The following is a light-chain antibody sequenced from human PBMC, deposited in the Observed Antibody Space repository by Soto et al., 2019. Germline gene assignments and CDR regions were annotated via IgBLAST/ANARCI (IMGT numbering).Light chain of an antibody. CDR3: AAWDDSLNGVV. V-gene: IGLV1-44*01. Sequence: QPVLTQPPSASGTPGQRVTISCSGSSSNIGSNTVNWYQQLPGTAPKLLMYGNNQRPSGVPDRFSGSKSGTSASLAISGLQSEDEADYYCAAWDDSLNGVVFGGGTKLTVL. CDR2: GNN. CDR1: SSNIGSNT. J-gene: IGLJ2*01.